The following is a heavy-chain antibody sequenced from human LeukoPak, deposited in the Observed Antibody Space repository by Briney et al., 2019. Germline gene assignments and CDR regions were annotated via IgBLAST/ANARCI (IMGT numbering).Heavy chain of an antibody. CDR3: AKDHYWSIDY. Sequence: PGGSLRLSCAASGFTFSSYSMNWVRQAPGKGLEWVSSINSSSSYIYYADSVKGRFTISRDNAKNSLYLQMNSLRAEDTGVYYCAKDHYWSIDYWGRGTLVTVSS. J-gene: IGHJ4*02. CDR2: INSSSSYI. D-gene: IGHD3-3*01. CDR1: GFTFSSYS. V-gene: IGHV3-21*01.